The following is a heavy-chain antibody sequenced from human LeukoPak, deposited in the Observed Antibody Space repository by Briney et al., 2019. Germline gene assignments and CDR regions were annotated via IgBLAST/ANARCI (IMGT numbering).Heavy chain of an antibody. D-gene: IGHD1-26*01. CDR3: ARDLPTGTYRAYFDN. CDR1: RFTFSNSA. J-gene: IGHJ4*02. V-gene: IGHV3-21*05. Sequence: GGSLRLSCAASRFTFSNSAMSWVRQAPGKGLEWVSYISSTGSDIYYADSVKGRFTITRDNAENSLYLQMNSLRAEDTAAYYCARDLPTGTYRAYFDNWGQGTLVTVSS. CDR2: ISSTGSDI.